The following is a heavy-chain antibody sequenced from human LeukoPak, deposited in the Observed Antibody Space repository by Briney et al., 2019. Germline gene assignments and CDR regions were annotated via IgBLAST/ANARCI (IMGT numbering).Heavy chain of an antibody. V-gene: IGHV3-53*01. CDR3: ARGCSGDRCYFHY. CDR1: GFTFSSYW. D-gene: IGHD2-15*01. Sequence: GGSLRLSCAASGFTFSSYWMSWVRQAPGKGLEWVSVIYSGGKIYYADSVKGRFTISRDNSKNTLYLQMNSLRAEDTAVYYCARGCSGDRCYFHYWGQGTLVTVSS. J-gene: IGHJ4*02. CDR2: IYSGGKI.